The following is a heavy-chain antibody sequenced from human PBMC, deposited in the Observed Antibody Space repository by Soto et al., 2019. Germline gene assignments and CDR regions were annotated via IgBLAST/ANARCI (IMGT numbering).Heavy chain of an antibody. CDR1: GGTFSSYA. CDR2: IIPIFGTA. CDR3: ARDTAARPLYYYYYYGMDV. J-gene: IGHJ6*02. D-gene: IGHD6-6*01. V-gene: IGHV1-69*13. Sequence: GASVKVSCKASGGTFSSYAISWVRQAPGQGLEWMGGIIPIFGTANYAQKFQGRVTITADESTSTAYMELSSLRSEDTAVYYCARDTAARPLYYYYYYGMDVWGQGTTVTVSS.